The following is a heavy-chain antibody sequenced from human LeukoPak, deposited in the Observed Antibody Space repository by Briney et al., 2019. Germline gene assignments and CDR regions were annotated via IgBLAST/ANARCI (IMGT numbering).Heavy chain of an antibody. V-gene: IGHV4-61*02. CDR3: ARAEDIFGSHFDF. CDR1: GDSISNNYYY. J-gene: IGHJ4*02. Sequence: SQTLSLTCTVFGDSISNNYYYWSWIRQPAGKGLEWLGRIYASGSTNYNPSLKTRLTISLDTSKNQFSLQLSSVTAADTAMYYCARAEDIFGSHFDFWGRGILVTVSS. D-gene: IGHD2-15*01. CDR2: IYASGST.